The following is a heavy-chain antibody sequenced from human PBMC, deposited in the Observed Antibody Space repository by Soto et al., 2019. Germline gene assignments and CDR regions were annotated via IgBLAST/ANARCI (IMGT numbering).Heavy chain of an antibody. CDR2: MNPNSGNT. V-gene: IGHV1-8*01. Sequence: GASVKVSCKDSVYTFTRYDTNWLRQATGQGLEWMGWMNPNSGNTGYAQKFQGRVTMTRNTSISTAYMELSSLRSEDTAVYYCARPEGYCSGGSCQPDYYYGMDVWGQGTTVTVSS. CDR3: ARPEGYCSGGSCQPDYYYGMDV. D-gene: IGHD2-15*01. CDR1: VYTFTRYD. J-gene: IGHJ6*02.